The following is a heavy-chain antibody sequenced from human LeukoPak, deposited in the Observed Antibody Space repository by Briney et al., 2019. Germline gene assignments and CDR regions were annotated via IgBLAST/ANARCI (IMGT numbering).Heavy chain of an antibody. D-gene: IGHD3-9*01. CDR3: ATGGLRYFDWPHYFDY. V-gene: IGHV1-69-2*01. Sequence: GASVNISCKVSGYTFTDYYMHWVQRAPGKGLEWRGLVDPEDGETIYAEKFQGRVTITADTSTDTAYMELSSLRSEDTAVYYCATGGLRYFDWPHYFDYWGQGTLVTVSS. CDR1: GYTFTDYY. CDR2: VDPEDGET. J-gene: IGHJ4*02.